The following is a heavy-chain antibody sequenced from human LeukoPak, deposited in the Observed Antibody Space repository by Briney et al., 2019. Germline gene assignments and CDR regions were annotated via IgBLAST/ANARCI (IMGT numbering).Heavy chain of an antibody. Sequence: SETLSLTCTVSGGSISSSYWSWIRQPPGKGLEWIGYLYYSGITNYNPSLKSRVTISVDTSKNQFSLKLTSVTAADTAVYYCARDLGYCGSTSCHNWFHPWGQGTLVIVSS. CDR1: GGSISSSY. CDR3: ARDLGYCGSTSCHNWFHP. D-gene: IGHD2-2*01. V-gene: IGHV4-59*01. CDR2: LYYSGIT. J-gene: IGHJ5*02.